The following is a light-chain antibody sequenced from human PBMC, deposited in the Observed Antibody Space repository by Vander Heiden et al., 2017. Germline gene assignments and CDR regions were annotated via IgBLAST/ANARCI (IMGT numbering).Light chain of an antibody. CDR1: QSVSSN. J-gene: IGKJ1*01. CDR3: QQYNNWPPWT. CDR2: GES. Sequence: EIVMTQSPATLSVSPGERATLSCRASQSVSSNLAWYQQKPGQAPRLLIYGESTRATGVPARFSGGGYGTDFTLTISSLQSEDFAVYYCQQYNNWPPWTFGQGTKVEIK. V-gene: IGKV3-15*01.